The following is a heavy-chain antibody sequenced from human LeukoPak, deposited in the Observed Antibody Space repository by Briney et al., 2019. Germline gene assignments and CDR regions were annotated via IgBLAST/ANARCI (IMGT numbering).Heavy chain of an antibody. D-gene: IGHD3-22*01. CDR2: VSGSGDKT. V-gene: IGHV3-23*01. CDR3: ARDFYDSSGYYYDY. CDR1: GFTFSGYT. Sequence: GGSLRLSCAASGFTFSGYTMSWVRQAPGKGLEWVSAVSGSGDKTYYADSVKGRFTISRDNSEGTLYLQMNSLRAEDTALYYCARDFYDSSGYYYDYWGQGTLVTVSS. J-gene: IGHJ4*02.